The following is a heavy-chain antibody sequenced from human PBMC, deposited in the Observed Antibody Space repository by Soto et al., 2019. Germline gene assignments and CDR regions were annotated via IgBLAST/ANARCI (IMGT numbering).Heavy chain of an antibody. V-gene: IGHV1-18*01. D-gene: IGHD1-1*01. J-gene: IGHJ4*02. CDR3: ARDRNRWPPGMYYFDF. Sequence: QVQLVQSGAEVKKPGASVKVSCKASGYTFTSYGISWVRQAPGQGLEWMGWISAYNGNTNYAQKLQGRVTMTTGTSTSTAYMGLRSLRSDDTAVYYCARDRNRWPPGMYYFDFSGQGTLVTVSS. CDR1: GYTFTSYG. CDR2: ISAYNGNT.